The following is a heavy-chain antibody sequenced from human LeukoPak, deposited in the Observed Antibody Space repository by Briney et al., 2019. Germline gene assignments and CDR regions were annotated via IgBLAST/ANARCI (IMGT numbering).Heavy chain of an antibody. V-gene: IGHV3-23*01. CDR2: ISGSGGST. D-gene: IGHD3-22*01. CDR1: GFTFSSYA. Sequence: GGSLRLSCAASGFTFSSYAMSWVRQAPGKGLEWVSAISGSGGSTYYADSVKGRFTISRDNSKNTLYLQMNSLGAEDTAIYYCAKARGYFDSSGYRYFDYWGQGTLVTVSS. CDR3: AKARGYFDSSGYRYFDY. J-gene: IGHJ4*02.